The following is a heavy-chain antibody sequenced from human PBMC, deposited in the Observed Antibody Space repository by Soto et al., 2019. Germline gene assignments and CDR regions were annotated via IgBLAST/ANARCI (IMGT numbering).Heavy chain of an antibody. CDR1: GGSISSGDYY. CDR2: IYYSGST. CDR3: AGEYLEDIVVVPAAPDAFDI. Sequence: SETLSLTCTVSGGSISSGDYYWSWIRQPPGKGLEWIGYIYYSGSTYYNPSLKSRVTISVDTSKNQFSLKLSSVTAADTAVYYCAGEYLEDIVVVPAAPDAFDIWRQGTMVTVSS. J-gene: IGHJ3*02. D-gene: IGHD2-2*01. V-gene: IGHV4-30-4*01.